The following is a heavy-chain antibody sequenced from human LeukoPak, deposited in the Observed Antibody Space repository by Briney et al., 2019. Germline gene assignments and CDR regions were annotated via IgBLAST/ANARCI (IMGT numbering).Heavy chain of an antibody. Sequence: SVKVSCKASGYTFTSYYIHWVRQAPGQGLEWMGGIIPIFGTANYAQKFQGRVTITADESTSTAYMELSSLRSEDTAVYYCAREGYCSGGSCYTNNWFDPWGQGTLVTVSS. CDR2: IIPIFGTA. D-gene: IGHD2-15*01. J-gene: IGHJ5*02. CDR3: AREGYCSGGSCYTNNWFDP. V-gene: IGHV1-69*13. CDR1: GYTFTSYY.